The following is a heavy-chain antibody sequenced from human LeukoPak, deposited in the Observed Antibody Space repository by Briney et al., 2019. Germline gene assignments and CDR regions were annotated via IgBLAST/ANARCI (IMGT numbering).Heavy chain of an antibody. CDR3: AKEIAVAGRPLFDS. D-gene: IGHD6-19*01. Sequence: GGSLRLSCAASGFTFSSYAMSWVRQAPGQGPEWVSGISARDGSTWYGDSGKGRFTISRDISKNTLYLQMNSLRADDTAVYYCAKEIAVAGRPLFDSWGQGTLVTVSS. V-gene: IGHV3-23*01. J-gene: IGHJ4*02. CDR1: GFTFSSYA. CDR2: ISARDGST.